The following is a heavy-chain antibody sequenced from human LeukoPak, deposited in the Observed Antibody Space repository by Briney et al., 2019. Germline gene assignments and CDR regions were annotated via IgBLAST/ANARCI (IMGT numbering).Heavy chain of an antibody. V-gene: IGHV3-23*01. D-gene: IGHD6-6*01. J-gene: IGHJ4*02. CDR1: GFTFSSYA. CDR2: ISGSGGST. Sequence: PGGSLRLSCAASGFTFSSYAMYWVRQAPEKGLEWVSGISGSGGSTYYADSVKGRFTISRDNSKNTLYLQMNSLRAEDTAVYYCAEDRGYTSSSASVYDYWGQGTLVTVSS. CDR3: AEDRGYTSSSASVYDY.